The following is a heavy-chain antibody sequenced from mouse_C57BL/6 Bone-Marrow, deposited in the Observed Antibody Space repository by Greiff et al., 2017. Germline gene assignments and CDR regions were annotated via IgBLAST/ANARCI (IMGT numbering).Heavy chain of an antibody. J-gene: IGHJ3*01. CDR2: IWPGGGT. D-gene: IGHD1-1*01. CDR3: ARIYGSGSWFAY. V-gene: IGHV2-9-1*01. Sequence: VQLKESGPGLVAPSQSLSITCTVSGFSLTSYAISWVRQPPGKGLEWLGVIWPGGGTNYNSALKSSLSISKDNSKSQVFLKMNSLQTDDTARYYCARIYGSGSWFAYWGQGTLVTVSA. CDR1: GFSLTSYA.